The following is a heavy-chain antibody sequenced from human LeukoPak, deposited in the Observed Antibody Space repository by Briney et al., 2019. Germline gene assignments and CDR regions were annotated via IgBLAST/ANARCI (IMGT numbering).Heavy chain of an antibody. V-gene: IGHV4-31*03. Sequence: SETLSLTCTVSGGSISSGGYHWSWIRQHPGKGLEWIGYIYYSGSTYYNPSLKSRVTISVDTSKNQFSLKLSSVTAADTAVYYCARADTGYSSGWIDYWGQGTLVTVSS. CDR2: IYYSGST. CDR1: GGSISSGGYH. D-gene: IGHD6-19*01. J-gene: IGHJ4*02. CDR3: ARADTGYSSGWIDY.